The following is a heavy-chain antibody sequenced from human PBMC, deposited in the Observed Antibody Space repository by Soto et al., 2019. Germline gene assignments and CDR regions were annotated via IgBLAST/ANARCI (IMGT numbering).Heavy chain of an antibody. Sequence: HPGGSLRLSCAASGFTFSSYAMSWVRQAPGKGLEWVSAISGSGGRTYYADSVKGRFTISRDNSKNTLYLQMNSLRAEDTAVYYCAKGMRPIAAAGTHYYGMDVWGQGTTVTVSS. CDR1: GFTFSSYA. CDR3: AKGMRPIAAAGTHYYGMDV. J-gene: IGHJ6*02. CDR2: ISGSGGRT. V-gene: IGHV3-23*01. D-gene: IGHD6-13*01.